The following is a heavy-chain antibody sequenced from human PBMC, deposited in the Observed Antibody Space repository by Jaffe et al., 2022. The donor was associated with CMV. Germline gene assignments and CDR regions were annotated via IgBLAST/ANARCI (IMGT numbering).Heavy chain of an antibody. CDR2: IRSKANSYAT. D-gene: IGHD6-13*01. CDR1: GFTFSGSA. CDR3: TRVGYSSSLVYYYYYMDV. Sequence: EVQLVESGGGLVQPGGSLKLSCAASGFTFSGSAMHWVRQASGKGLEWVGRIRSKANSYATAYAASVKGRFTISRDDSKNTAYLQMNSLKTEDTAVYYCTRVGYSSSLVYYYYYMDVWGKGTTVTVSS. J-gene: IGHJ6*03. V-gene: IGHV3-73*01.